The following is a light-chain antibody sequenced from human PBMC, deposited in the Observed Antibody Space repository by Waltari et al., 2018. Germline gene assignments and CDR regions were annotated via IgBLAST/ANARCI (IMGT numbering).Light chain of an antibody. V-gene: IGLV1-44*01. Sequence: QSVLTQPPSASGAPGQRVTISCSGSSSNIGSNTLNWYQQLQGPAPKLLIYSNKQRPAGVPDRFSGSKSGTSASLAISGLQSEDEADYYGAAGDDSLNGAVFGGGTQRTVL. CDR1: SSNIGSNT. CDR3: AAGDDSLNGAV. CDR2: SNK. J-gene: IGLJ7*01.